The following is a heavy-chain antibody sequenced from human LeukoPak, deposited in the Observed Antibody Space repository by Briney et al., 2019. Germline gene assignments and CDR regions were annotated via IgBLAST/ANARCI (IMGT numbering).Heavy chain of an antibody. D-gene: IGHD5-18*01. V-gene: IGHV4-59*12. CDR3: AHTAMARWYFDL. CDR2: IYYSGST. Sequence: SETLSLTCTVSGGSISSYYWSWIRQPPGKGLEWIGYIYYSGSTNYNPSLKSRVTISVDTSKNQFSLKLSSVTAADTAVYYCAHTAMARWYFDLWGRGTLVTVSS. CDR1: GGSISSYY. J-gene: IGHJ2*01.